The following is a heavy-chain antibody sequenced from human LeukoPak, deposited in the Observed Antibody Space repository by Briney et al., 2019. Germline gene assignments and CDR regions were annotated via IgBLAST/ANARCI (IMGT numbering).Heavy chain of an antibody. D-gene: IGHD6-13*01. CDR3: ARERTAAGTFDY. Sequence: PGRSLRLSCAASGFTFSSYAMHWVRQAPGKGLEWVAVISYDGSNKYYADSVKGRFTISRNNSKSTLYLQMNSLRAEDTAVYYCARERTAAGTFDYWGQGTLVTVSS. CDR1: GFTFSSYA. J-gene: IGHJ4*02. V-gene: IGHV3-30*04. CDR2: ISYDGSNK.